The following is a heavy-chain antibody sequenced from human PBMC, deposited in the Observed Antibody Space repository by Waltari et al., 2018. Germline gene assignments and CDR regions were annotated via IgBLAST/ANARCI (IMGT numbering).Heavy chain of an antibody. D-gene: IGHD4-17*01. J-gene: IGHJ3*02. CDR1: GGSISSGTYY. Sequence: QVQLQESGPGLVKPSQTLSLTCTVSGGSISSGTYYWTWIRQPAWKGLEWIGRIYTSGRTNYNPSLKSRLIISVDTSKNQFSLKLTSVTAADTAVYYCAGQGDYYAFDIWGQGTMLTVSS. CDR3: AGQGDYYAFDI. CDR2: IYTSGRT. V-gene: IGHV4-61*02.